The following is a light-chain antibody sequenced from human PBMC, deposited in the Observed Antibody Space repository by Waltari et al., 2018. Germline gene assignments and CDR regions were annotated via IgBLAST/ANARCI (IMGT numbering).Light chain of an antibody. CDR3: QTWGTGIVI. V-gene: IGLV4-69*01. CDR2: LNSDGSH. J-gene: IGLJ2*01. Sequence: QLVLTQSPSAPASLGAPVKLTCTLSSGHSNYAIAWHQQLPEKGPRCLMKLNSDGSHNKGDGVPDRFSGSSSGAERYLTISSLQSEDEADYYCQTWGTGIVIFGGGTRLTVL. CDR1: SGHSNYA.